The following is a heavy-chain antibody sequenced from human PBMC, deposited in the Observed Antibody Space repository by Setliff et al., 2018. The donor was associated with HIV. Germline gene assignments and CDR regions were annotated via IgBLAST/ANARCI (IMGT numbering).Heavy chain of an antibody. J-gene: IGHJ3*02. D-gene: IGHD2-15*01. Sequence: PGGSLRLSCAASGFTFSSYWIHWVRQAPGKGLVWVSRISADGSDTSYADSVKGRFTISRDNAMNTAFLQMNSVRGEDTALYYCSLGYCSGDSCYSDPEVAFDIWGQGTMVTVSS. CDR3: SLGYCSGDSCYSDPEVAFDI. CDR1: GFTFSSYW. V-gene: IGHV3-74*01. CDR2: ISADGSDT.